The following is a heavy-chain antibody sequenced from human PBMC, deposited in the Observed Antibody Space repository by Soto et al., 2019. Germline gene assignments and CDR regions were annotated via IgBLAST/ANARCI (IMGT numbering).Heavy chain of an antibody. V-gene: IGHV4-59*08. J-gene: IGHJ4*02. CDR3: ASTVTTSTFDY. Sequence: QVQLQESGPGLVKPSETLSLTCTVSGGSISSYYWSWIRQPPGKGLEWIGYIYYSGSANYNPSLKRRVTISVDTSKNPFPLKLSSVTAADTAVYYCASTVTTSTFDYWGQGTLVTVSS. CDR1: GGSISSYY. CDR2: IYYSGSA. D-gene: IGHD4-17*01.